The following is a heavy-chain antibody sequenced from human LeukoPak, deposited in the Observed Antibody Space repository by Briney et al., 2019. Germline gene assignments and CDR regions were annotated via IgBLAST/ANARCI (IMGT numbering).Heavy chain of an antibody. Sequence: SETLSLTCAVSGGSISSSSYYWSWIRQPPGKGLEWIGYIYYSGSTNYNPSLKSRVTISVDTSKNQFSLKLSSVTAADTAVYYCARHGLSNYDFWSGYYTGNWFDPWGQGTLVTVSS. CDR2: IYYSGST. CDR1: GGSISSSSYY. J-gene: IGHJ5*02. CDR3: ARHGLSNYDFWSGYYTGNWFDP. V-gene: IGHV4-61*05. D-gene: IGHD3-3*01.